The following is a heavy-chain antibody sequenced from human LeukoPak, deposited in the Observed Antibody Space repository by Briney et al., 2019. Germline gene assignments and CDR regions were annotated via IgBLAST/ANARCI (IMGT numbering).Heavy chain of an antibody. J-gene: IGHJ4*02. CDR1: GFTFSSYE. D-gene: IGHD3-22*01. Sequence: GGSLRLSCAASGFTFSSYEMNWVRQAPGKGLEWVSYISSSGSTIYYADSVKGRFTISRDNAKNSLYLQMNSLSAEDTAVYYCAGTYYYDSSGYYDFDYWGQGTLVTVSS. CDR2: ISSSGSTI. CDR3: AGTYYYDSSGYYDFDY. V-gene: IGHV3-48*03.